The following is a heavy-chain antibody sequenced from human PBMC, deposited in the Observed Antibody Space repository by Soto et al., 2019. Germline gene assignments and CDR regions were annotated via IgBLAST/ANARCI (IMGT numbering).Heavy chain of an antibody. V-gene: IGHV4-59*08. CDR1: GDSMNNDY. CDR3: VRLQYSSGRDY. J-gene: IGHJ4*02. D-gene: IGHD6-19*01. Sequence: QVQLQESGPGLVKPSETLSLTCTVSGDSMNNDYWSWIRQPPGKGLEWIGFMYDSGRTNYNPSLKTRVTISTDTSKNQFSLKLSSVTAADTAMYYCVRLQYSSGRDYWGQGILVTVSS. CDR2: MYDSGRT.